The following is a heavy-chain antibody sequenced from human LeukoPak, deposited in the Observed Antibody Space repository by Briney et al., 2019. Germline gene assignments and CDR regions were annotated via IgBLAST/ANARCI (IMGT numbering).Heavy chain of an antibody. CDR2: ISWNSGSI. V-gene: IGHV3-9*01. Sequence: GRSLRLSCAASGFTFDDYAMHWVRQAPGKGLEWVSGISWNSGSIGYADSVKGRFTISRDNAKNSLYLQMNSLRAEDTALYYCAKLCQAGGYSQDPYYGMDVWGQGTTVTVSS. CDR3: AKLCQAGGYSQDPYYGMDV. CDR1: GFTFDDYA. D-gene: IGHD3-22*01. J-gene: IGHJ6*02.